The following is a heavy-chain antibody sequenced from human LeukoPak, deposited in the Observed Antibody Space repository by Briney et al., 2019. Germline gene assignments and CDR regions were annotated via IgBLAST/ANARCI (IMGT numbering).Heavy chain of an antibody. CDR2: ISAYNGNT. V-gene: IGHV1-18*01. Sequence: ASVKVSCKASGYTFTSYGISWVRQAPGQGLEWMGWISAYNGNTNYAQKLQSRVTMTTDTSTSTAYMELRSLRSDDTAVYYCARDISSGWYRPPYYWGQGTLVTVSS. J-gene: IGHJ4*02. D-gene: IGHD6-19*01. CDR1: GYTFTSYG. CDR3: ARDISSGWYRPPYY.